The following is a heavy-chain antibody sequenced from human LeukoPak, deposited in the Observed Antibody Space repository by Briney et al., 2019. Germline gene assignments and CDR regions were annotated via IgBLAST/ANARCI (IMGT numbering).Heavy chain of an antibody. CDR2: ISSSGSTI. CDR3: AKGAPYYYGSGSYYTSRHWFDP. CDR1: GFTFSSYE. Sequence: GGSLRLSCAASGFTFSSYEMNWVRQAPGKGLEWVSYISSSGSTIYYADSVKGRFTISRDNAKNSLYLQMSSLRAEDTAVYYCAKGAPYYYGSGSYYTSRHWFDPWGQGTLVTVSS. V-gene: IGHV3-48*03. J-gene: IGHJ5*02. D-gene: IGHD3-10*01.